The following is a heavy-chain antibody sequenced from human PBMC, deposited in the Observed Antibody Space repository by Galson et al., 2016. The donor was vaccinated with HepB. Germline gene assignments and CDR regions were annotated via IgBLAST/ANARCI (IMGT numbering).Heavy chain of an antibody. D-gene: IGHD3-10*01. CDR2: ISASSGTI. Sequence: SLRLSCAASGFRFSDYNTNWVRQAPGRGLEWVAYISASSGTIYYADSVKGRFTISRDNANNSLSLQMNSLRAEDTAFYYCARPYTYYFGSGSYFDVLHYGMDVWGQGTTVTASS. V-gene: IGHV3-48*01. CDR3: ARPYTYYFGSGSYFDVLHYGMDV. J-gene: IGHJ6*02. CDR1: GFRFSDYN.